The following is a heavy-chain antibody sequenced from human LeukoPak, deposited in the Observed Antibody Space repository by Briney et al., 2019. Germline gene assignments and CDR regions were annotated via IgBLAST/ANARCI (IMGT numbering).Heavy chain of an antibody. CDR3: ARSHYEDAFDI. J-gene: IGHJ3*02. V-gene: IGHV3-7*02. CDR1: GFTFSNSW. Sequence: PAGSLRLSCAASGFTFSNSWMSWVRQAPGKGLEWVASIKPDGSEEHYVDSVQGRFTISRDNARNSQYLQMNSLRVEDTAVYYCARSHYEDAFDIWGQGTMVTVSS. CDR2: IKPDGSEE. D-gene: IGHD4-17*01.